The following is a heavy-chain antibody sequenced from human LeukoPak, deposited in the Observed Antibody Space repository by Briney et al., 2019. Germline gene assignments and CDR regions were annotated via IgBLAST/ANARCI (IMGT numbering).Heavy chain of an antibody. J-gene: IGHJ4*02. CDR1: GGSISNNY. CDR2: VYSTGST. CDR3: ARRVGATKAPFDY. Sequence: PSGTLSLTCNVSGGSISNNYWTWLRQPPGRGLEWIGYVYSTGSTYYNPSLKSRVTISVDTSKNQFSLKLSSVTAADTAVYYCARRVGATKAPFDYWGQGTLVTVSS. D-gene: IGHD1-26*01. V-gene: IGHV4-59*12.